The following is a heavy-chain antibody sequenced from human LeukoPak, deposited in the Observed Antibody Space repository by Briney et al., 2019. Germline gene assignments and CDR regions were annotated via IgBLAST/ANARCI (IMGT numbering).Heavy chain of an antibody. CDR1: GYSISSGYY. Sequence: PSETLSLTCAVSGYSISSGYYWGWIRQPPGKGLEWIGSIYHSGSTYYNPSLKSRVTISVDTSKNQFSPKLSSVTAADTAVYYCARENRGSYYYYYGMDVWGKGTTVTVSS. CDR3: ARENRGSYYYYYGMDV. CDR2: IYHSGST. D-gene: IGHD3-10*01. J-gene: IGHJ6*04. V-gene: IGHV4-38-2*02.